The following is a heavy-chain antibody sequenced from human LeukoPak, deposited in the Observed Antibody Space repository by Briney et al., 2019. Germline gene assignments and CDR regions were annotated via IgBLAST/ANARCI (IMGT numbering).Heavy chain of an antibody. J-gene: IGHJ4*02. Sequence: SETLSLTCTVSGGSISSSSYYWGWIRQPPGKGLEWIGSIYYSGSTYYNPSLKSRVTISVDTSKNQFSLKLSSVTAADTAVYYCARHKVGVEMATTVFDYWGQGTLVTVSS. V-gene: IGHV4-39*01. CDR1: GGSISSSSYY. CDR2: IYYSGST. D-gene: IGHD5-24*01. CDR3: ARHKVGVEMATTVFDY.